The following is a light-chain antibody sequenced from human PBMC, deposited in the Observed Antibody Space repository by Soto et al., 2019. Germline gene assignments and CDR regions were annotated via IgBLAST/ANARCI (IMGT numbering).Light chain of an antibody. V-gene: IGKV1-5*01. CDR3: QQYNSYPVS. Sequence: DIQMPQSPSTLSASVGDRVTITCRASQSISSWLAWYQQKPGKAPKLLNYDASSLESGVPSRLSGSGSGTDFTLTISSPQPDDFATYYCQQYNSYPVSFGQGTKRDIK. J-gene: IGKJ2*01. CDR1: QSISSW. CDR2: DAS.